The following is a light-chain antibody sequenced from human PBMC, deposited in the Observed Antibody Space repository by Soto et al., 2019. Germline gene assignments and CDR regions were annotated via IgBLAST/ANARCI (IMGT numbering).Light chain of an antibody. CDR2: AAS. Sequence: AIPMTQSPSSLSASVGDRVTNTCRASQGIRNDLGWYQQKPGKAPKLLIYAASSLQSGVPSRFSGSGSGTDFTLTISSLQPEDFATYYCLQDYNYPWTFGQGTKVEIK. CDR1: QGIRND. V-gene: IGKV1-6*01. CDR3: LQDYNYPWT. J-gene: IGKJ1*01.